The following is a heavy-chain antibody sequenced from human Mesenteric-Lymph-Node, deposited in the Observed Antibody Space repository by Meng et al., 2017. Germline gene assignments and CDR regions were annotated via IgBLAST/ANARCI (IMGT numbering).Heavy chain of an antibody. Sequence: GESLKISCAASGFTFSSHWIHWVRQAPGKGLEWVSRIRPDGTTTAYADSVTGRCTISRDNAKNTVYLQLNSLRGEDTAVYYCTRDFDSGYGLWGEGTLVTVSS. V-gene: IGHV3-74*01. D-gene: IGHD5-12*01. CDR3: TRDFDSGYGL. J-gene: IGHJ4*02. CDR2: IRPDGTTT. CDR1: GFTFSSHW.